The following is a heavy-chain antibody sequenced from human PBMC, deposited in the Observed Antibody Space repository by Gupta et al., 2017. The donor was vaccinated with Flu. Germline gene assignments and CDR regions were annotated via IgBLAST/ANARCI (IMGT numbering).Heavy chain of an antibody. CDR3: ARFRYCSSTSCYTYGMDV. D-gene: IGHD2-2*02. CDR2: IYYSGST. J-gene: IGHJ6*02. V-gene: IGHV4-59*01. CDR1: GGSISSYY. Sequence: ESGPGLVKPSETLSLTCTVSGGSISSYYWSWIRQPPGKGLEWIGYIYYSGSTNYNPSLKSRVTISVDTSKNQFSLKLSSVTAADTAVYYCARFRYCSSTSCYTYGMDVWGQGTTVTVSS.